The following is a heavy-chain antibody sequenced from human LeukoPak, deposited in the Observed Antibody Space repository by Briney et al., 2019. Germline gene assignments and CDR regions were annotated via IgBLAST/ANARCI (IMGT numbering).Heavy chain of an antibody. CDR3: ASCGRWFGELFCYYFDY. CDR2: IKQDGGEK. J-gene: IGHJ4*02. CDR1: GFTFSSYW. Sequence: QSGGSLRLSCAASGFTFSSYWMSWVRQAPGKGLEWVANIKQDGGEKYYVDSVKGRFTISRDNAKNSLYLQMNSLRAEDTAVYYCASCGRWFGELFCYYFDYWGQGTLVTVSS. V-gene: IGHV3-7*01. D-gene: IGHD3-10*01.